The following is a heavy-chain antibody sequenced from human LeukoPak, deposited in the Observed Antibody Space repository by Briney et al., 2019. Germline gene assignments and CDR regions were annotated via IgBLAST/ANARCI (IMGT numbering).Heavy chain of an antibody. CDR2: ISSISGTI. CDR3: ARDHYYAFDY. CDR1: GFTFSSYS. D-gene: IGHD3-10*01. Sequence: PGGSLRLSCAASGFTFSSYSMNWVRQAPGKGLEWVSYISSISGTINYADSVKGRFTISGDNARNSLFLQMNSLRAEDTAVYYCARDHYYAFDYWGQGTLVTVSS. J-gene: IGHJ4*02. V-gene: IGHV3-48*01.